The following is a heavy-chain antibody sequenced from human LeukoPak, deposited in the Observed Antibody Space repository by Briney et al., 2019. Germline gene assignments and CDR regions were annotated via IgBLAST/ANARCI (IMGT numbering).Heavy chain of an antibody. D-gene: IGHD6-13*01. CDR2: IKRDGSEK. J-gene: IGHJ6*03. Sequence: GGSLRLSCAASGFTFSTYWMTWVRQAPGKGLEWVANIKRDGSEKYYVDSVKGRFTISRDNAKNSLYLQMNSLRAEDTAVYYCARDPGSSSWPYYYYYYMDVWGKGTTVTVSS. V-gene: IGHV3-7*01. CDR1: GFTFSTYW. CDR3: ARDPGSSSWPYYYYYYMDV.